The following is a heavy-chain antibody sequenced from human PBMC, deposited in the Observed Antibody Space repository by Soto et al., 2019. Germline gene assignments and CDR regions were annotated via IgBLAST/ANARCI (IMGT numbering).Heavy chain of an antibody. CDR2: ISGSGGST. Sequence: GSLRLSCAASGFTFSSYAMSWVRQAPGKGLEWVSAISGSGGSTYYADSVKGWFTISRDNSKNTLYLQMNSLRAEDTAVYYCAKDPWSSSWYELKYYFDYWGQGTLVTVSS. CDR1: GFTFSSYA. D-gene: IGHD6-13*01. CDR3: AKDPWSSSWYELKYYFDY. J-gene: IGHJ4*02. V-gene: IGHV3-23*01.